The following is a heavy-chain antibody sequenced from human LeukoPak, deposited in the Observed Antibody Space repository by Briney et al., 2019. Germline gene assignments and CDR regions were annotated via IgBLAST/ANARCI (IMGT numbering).Heavy chain of an antibody. CDR1: GFTFSSYG. V-gene: IGHV3-23*01. CDR3: ARDQRVAVAGTFDY. CDR2: ISGSGGST. J-gene: IGHJ4*02. D-gene: IGHD6-19*01. Sequence: GGTLRLSCAASGFTFSSYGMSWVRQAPGKGLEWVSAISGSGGSTYYADSVKGRFTISRDNAKNSLYLQMNSLRAEDTAVYYCARDQRVAVAGTFDYWGQGTLVTVSS.